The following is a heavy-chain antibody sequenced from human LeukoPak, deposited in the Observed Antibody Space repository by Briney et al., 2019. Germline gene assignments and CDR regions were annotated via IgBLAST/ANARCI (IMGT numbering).Heavy chain of an antibody. CDR2: IYYSGSA. CDR1: GGSISGYY. J-gene: IGHJ4*02. CDR3: ARDSLLVGYFDY. D-gene: IGHD6-13*01. V-gene: IGHV4-59*01. Sequence: PSETLSLTSTVSGGSISGYYWSWIRHPPGQGLEWIGYIYYSGSANYNPSLKSRVTISVDTSNTQFTLQRSSVTAADTAVYCCARDSLLVGYFDYWGQGTLVTVSS.